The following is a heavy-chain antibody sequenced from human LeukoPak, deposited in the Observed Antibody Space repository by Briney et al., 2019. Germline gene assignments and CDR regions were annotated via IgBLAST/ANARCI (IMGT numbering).Heavy chain of an antibody. CDR2: MNPNSGDT. Sequence: ASVKVSCKASGYTFTSYDINWVRQATGQGLEWMGRMNPNSGDTGYAQKFQGRVTMTRNTSISTAYMELSSLRSEDTAVYYCARGGDYDILTGYYDYWGQGTLVTVSS. D-gene: IGHD3-9*01. CDR3: ARGGDYDILTGYYDY. V-gene: IGHV1-8*01. J-gene: IGHJ4*02. CDR1: GYTFTSYD.